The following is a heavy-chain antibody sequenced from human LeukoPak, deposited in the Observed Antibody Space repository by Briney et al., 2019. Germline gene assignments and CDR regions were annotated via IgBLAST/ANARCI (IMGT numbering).Heavy chain of an antibody. CDR3: ARGAWCSGGSCYSELNYYYYMDV. D-gene: IGHD2-15*01. CDR2: IIPIFGTA. J-gene: IGHJ6*03. V-gene: IGHV1-69*05. CDR1: GGTFSSYA. Sequence: SVKVSCKAPGGTFSSYAISWVRQAPGQGLEGMGGIIPIFGTANYAQKFQGRVTITTDESTSTAYMELSSLRSEDTAVYYCARGAWCSGGSCYSELNYYYYMDVWGKGTTVTVSS.